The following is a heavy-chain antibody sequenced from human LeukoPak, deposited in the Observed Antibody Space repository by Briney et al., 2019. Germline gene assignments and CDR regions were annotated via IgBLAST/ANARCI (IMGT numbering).Heavy chain of an antibody. V-gene: IGHV4-61*02. CDR1: GGSISSGSYY. Sequence: SETLSLTCTVSGGSISSGSYYWSWIRQPAGKGLEWIGRIYTSGSTNYNPSLKSRVTMSVDTSKSQFSLKLSSVTAADTAVYYCARATYSGYDWDFDYWGQGTLVTVSS. D-gene: IGHD5-12*01. CDR3: ARATYSGYDWDFDY. J-gene: IGHJ4*02. CDR2: IYTSGST.